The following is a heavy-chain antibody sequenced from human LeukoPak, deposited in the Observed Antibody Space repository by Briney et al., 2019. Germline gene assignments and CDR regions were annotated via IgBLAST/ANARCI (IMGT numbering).Heavy chain of an antibody. D-gene: IGHD7-27*01. CDR2: INHSGST. V-gene: IGHV4-34*01. Sequence: SETLSLTCAVYGGSFSGYYWSWIRQPPGKGLEWIGEINHSGSTNYNPSLKSRVTISVDTSKNQFSLKLSSVTAADTAVYYCAGTGVRAFDIWSQGTMVTVSS. J-gene: IGHJ3*02. CDR3: AGTGVRAFDI. CDR1: GGSFSGYY.